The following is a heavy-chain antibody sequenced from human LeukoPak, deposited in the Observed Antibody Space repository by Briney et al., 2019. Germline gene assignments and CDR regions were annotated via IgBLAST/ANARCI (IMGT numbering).Heavy chain of an antibody. V-gene: IGHV3-23*01. CDR1: GFTFSSYA. J-gene: IGHJ4*02. CDR3: AKDYYYGSGSYYYFDY. CDR2: ISGSGGST. Sequence: GGSLRLSCAASGFTFSSYAMSWVRQAPGKGLEWVSAISGSGGSTYYADSVKGRFTISRDNSKNTLYLRMNSLRAEDTAVYYCAKDYYYGSGSYYYFDYWGQGTLVTVSS. D-gene: IGHD3-10*01.